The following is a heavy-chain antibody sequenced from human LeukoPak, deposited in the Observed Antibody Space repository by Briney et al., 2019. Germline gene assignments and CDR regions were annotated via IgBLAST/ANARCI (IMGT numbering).Heavy chain of an antibody. V-gene: IGHV4-59*01. CDR1: GGSISSYY. J-gene: IGHJ4*02. D-gene: IGHD4-23*01. CDR2: IYYSGST. CDR3: ASKVVTTSNYFDH. Sequence: SETLSLTCTVSGGSISSYYWNWIRQPPGKGLEWIGYIYYSGSTNYNPSLKSRVTISVDTSKNQFSLRLSSVTAADTAVYYCASKVVTTSNYFDHWGQGTLVTVSS.